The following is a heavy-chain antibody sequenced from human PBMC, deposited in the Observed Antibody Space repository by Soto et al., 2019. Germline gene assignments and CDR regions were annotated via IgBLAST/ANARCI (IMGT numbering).Heavy chain of an antibody. CDR1: GYTFTSYA. Sequence: QVQLVQSGAEVKKPGASVKVSCKASGYTFTSYAMHWVRQAPGQRLEWMGWINAGNGNTKYSQKFQGRVTITRDTSASTAYMELSSLRSEDTAVYYCALNIVVVPAAIGGPPSHNWFDPWGQGTLVTVSS. D-gene: IGHD2-2*01. J-gene: IGHJ5*02. V-gene: IGHV1-3*01. CDR2: INAGNGNT. CDR3: ALNIVVVPAAIGGPPSHNWFDP.